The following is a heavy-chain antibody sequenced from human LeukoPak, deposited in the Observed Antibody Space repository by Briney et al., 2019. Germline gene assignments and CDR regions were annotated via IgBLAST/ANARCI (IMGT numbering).Heavy chain of an antibody. Sequence: GEPLRLSCAASGFTFSNAWMSWVRQAPGKGLEWVGRFKSKTDGGTIDYAAPVKGRFTISRDDSKDTLYLQMNSLNTEDTAVYYCVADLFNHYYGMDVWGQGTTVTVSS. CDR1: GFTFSNAW. J-gene: IGHJ6*02. CDR3: VADLFNHYYGMDV. V-gene: IGHV3-15*01. CDR2: FKSKTDGGTI.